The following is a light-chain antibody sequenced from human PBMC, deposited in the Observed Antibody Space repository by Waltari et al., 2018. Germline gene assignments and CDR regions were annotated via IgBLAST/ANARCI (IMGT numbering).Light chain of an antibody. CDR2: DAS. CDR3: QQRSNWPPGLT. J-gene: IGKJ4*01. V-gene: IGKV3-11*01. Sequence: PATLSLSPGERATLSCRASQSVSSYLAWYQQKPGQAPRLLIYDASNRATGIPARFSGSGSGTDFTLTISSLEPEDFAVYYCQQRSNWPPGLTFGGGTKV. CDR1: QSVSSY.